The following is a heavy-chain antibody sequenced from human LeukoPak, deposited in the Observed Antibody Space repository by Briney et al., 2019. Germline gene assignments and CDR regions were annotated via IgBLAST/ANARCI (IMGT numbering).Heavy chain of an antibody. J-gene: IGHJ4*02. CDR2: ISGSSSNV. Sequence: PGGSLRLSCAASGFTFSSYEMNWVRQAPGKGVEWISAISGSSSNVYYAASVRGRFTISRDNAENSLYLQLNTMRAEDTAVYYCARGFRDTAMFLDYWGQGTLVTVSS. CDR1: GFTFSSYE. CDR3: ARGFRDTAMFLDY. D-gene: IGHD5-18*01. V-gene: IGHV3-48*03.